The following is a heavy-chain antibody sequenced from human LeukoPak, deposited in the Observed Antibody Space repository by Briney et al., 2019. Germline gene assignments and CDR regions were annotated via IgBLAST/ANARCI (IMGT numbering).Heavy chain of an antibody. J-gene: IGHJ4*02. V-gene: IGHV4-39*07. CDR3: ARGRRRWLQLTQGYYFDY. CDR1: GGSISSSSYY. Sequence: SETLSLTCTVSGGSISSSSYYWGWIRQPPGKGLEWIGSIYYSGSTYYNPSLKSRVTISVDTSKNQFSLKLSSVTAADTAVYYCARGRRRWLQLTQGYYFDYWGQGTLVTVSS. D-gene: IGHD5-24*01. CDR2: IYYSGST.